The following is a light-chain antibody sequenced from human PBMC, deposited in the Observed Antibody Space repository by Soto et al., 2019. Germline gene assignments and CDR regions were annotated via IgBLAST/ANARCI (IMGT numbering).Light chain of an antibody. CDR1: QSVSSN. CDR3: QQYNEWPPVT. Sequence: EIVITQAPAPLSVSPGERAALSCRASQSVSSNLALYQQKPGQAPRLLSHGASTRATGIPARFSGSGSGTEFTLTISSLQSEDFAVYYCQQYNEWPPVTFGGGTKVDIK. CDR2: GAS. V-gene: IGKV3-15*01. J-gene: IGKJ4*01.